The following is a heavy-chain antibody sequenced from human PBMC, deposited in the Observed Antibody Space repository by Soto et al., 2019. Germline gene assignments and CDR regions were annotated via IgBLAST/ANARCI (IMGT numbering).Heavy chain of an antibody. J-gene: IGHJ4*02. CDR3: ARAPYCSGGSCYSDFDY. D-gene: IGHD2-15*01. Sequence: GASVKVSCKASRYTFTGYYMHWVRQAPGQGLEWMGWINPNSGGTNYAQKFQGWVTMTRDTSISTAYMELSRLRSDDTAVYYCARAPYCSGGSCYSDFDYWGQGTLVTVSS. V-gene: IGHV1-2*04. CDR1: RYTFTGYY. CDR2: INPNSGGT.